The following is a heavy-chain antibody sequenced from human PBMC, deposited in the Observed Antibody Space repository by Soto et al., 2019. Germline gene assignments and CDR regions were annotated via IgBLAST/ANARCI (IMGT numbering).Heavy chain of an antibody. CDR3: ARDPSGYYDSSGFLRPGAFDI. Sequence: GASVKVSCKASGYTFTSYYMHWVRQAPGQGLEWMGIINPSGGSTSYAQKFQGRVTMTRDTSTSTVYMELSSLRSEDTAVYYCARDPSGYYDSSGFLRPGAFDIWGQGTMVTVSS. J-gene: IGHJ3*02. V-gene: IGHV1-46*01. CDR1: GYTFTSYY. D-gene: IGHD3-22*01. CDR2: INPSGGST.